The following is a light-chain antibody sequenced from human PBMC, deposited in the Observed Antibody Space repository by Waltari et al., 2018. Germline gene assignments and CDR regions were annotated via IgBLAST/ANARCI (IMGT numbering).Light chain of an antibody. CDR3: QHYVTLPAT. CDR2: DAS. Sequence: EIVLMQSPGTLSLSPGERATLSCRTSQSLSRPLAWYQQKPGQAPRLRIYDASRRATGIPDRFIGSGSGTDFSLTISRLEPEDFAVYYCQHYVTLPATFGQGTRVELK. CDR1: QSLSRP. J-gene: IGKJ1*01. V-gene: IGKV3-20*01.